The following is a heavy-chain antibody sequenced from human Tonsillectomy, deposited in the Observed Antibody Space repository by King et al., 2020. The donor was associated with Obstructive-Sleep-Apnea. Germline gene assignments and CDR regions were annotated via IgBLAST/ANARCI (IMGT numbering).Heavy chain of an antibody. V-gene: IGHV4-34*01. CDR2: INDSGVT. CDR1: GGSFSAYY. CDR3: ARGDYYESSGYSLWFDP. Sequence: VQLQQWGAGLLKPSETLSLTCAVYGGSFSAYYWSWIRQPPGKGLEWMGDINDSGVTRYKSSLKSRVMISVDMSKNQFSLKLTSVTAADTAVYYCARGDYYESSGYSLWFDPWGQGTLVTVSS. D-gene: IGHD3-22*01. J-gene: IGHJ5*02.